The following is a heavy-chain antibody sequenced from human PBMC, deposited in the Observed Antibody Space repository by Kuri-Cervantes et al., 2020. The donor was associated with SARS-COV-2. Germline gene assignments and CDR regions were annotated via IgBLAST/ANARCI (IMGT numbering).Heavy chain of an antibody. CDR2: IGPSGTTK. D-gene: IGHD7-27*01. CDR3: AKDSKLGDLGDAFDI. J-gene: IGHJ3*02. Sequence: GGSLRLSCTASGFIFSDYYMTWIRQAPGKGLEWVSNIGPSGTTKYYADSVKGRFTISRDNSKNTLYLQMNSLRAEDTAVYYCAKDSKLGDLGDAFDIWGQGTMVTVSS. CDR1: GFIFSDYY. V-gene: IGHV3-11*04.